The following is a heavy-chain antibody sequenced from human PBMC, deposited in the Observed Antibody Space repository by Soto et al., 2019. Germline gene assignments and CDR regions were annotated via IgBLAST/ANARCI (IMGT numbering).Heavy chain of an antibody. Sequence: SETLSLTCTVSGGSISSGGYYWSWIRQHPGKDLEWIGYIYYSGSTYYNPSLKSRVTISVDTSKNQFSLKLSSVTAADTAVYYCARGSFRRRDFGADHYYYYYMDVWGKGTTVTVSS. J-gene: IGHJ6*03. CDR2: IYYSGST. CDR3: ARGSFRRRDFGADHYYYYYMDV. V-gene: IGHV4-31*03. D-gene: IGHD1-26*01. CDR1: GGSISSGGYY.